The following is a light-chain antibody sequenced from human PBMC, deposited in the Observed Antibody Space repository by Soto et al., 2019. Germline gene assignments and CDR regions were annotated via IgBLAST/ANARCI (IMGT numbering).Light chain of an antibody. CDR2: TAS. Sequence: DIQMTQSPSSLSASVGDRVTISCRTSHSIRTYLNWYQQKLGKAPKVLIYTASNLQSGVPSRFSGSGSGTDFTLTISSLQPEDFATYYCQQGYNTSSPFGPGTKVDIK. V-gene: IGKV1-39*01. CDR3: QQGYNTSSP. CDR1: HSIRTY. J-gene: IGKJ3*01.